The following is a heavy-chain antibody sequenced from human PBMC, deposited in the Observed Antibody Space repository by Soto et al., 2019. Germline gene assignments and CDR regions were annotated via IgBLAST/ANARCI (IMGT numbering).Heavy chain of an antibody. J-gene: IGHJ6*02. CDR2: IKHSGST. CDR3: AREGIAAADTGMDV. CDR1: GGSFSSYY. V-gene: IGHV4-34*01. Sequence: ASETLSLTCAVYGGSFSSYYWSWIRQPPGEGLEWIGEIKHSGSTKYNPSLKSRVTMSVDTSKNQFSLKVSSVTAADTAVYYCAREGIAAADTGMDVWGQGTTVTVSS. D-gene: IGHD6-13*01.